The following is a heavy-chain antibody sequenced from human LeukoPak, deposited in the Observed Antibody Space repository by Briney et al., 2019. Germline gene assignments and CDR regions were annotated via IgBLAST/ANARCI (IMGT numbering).Heavy chain of an antibody. D-gene: IGHD2-2*02. Sequence: PGGSLRLSCAASGFTFSSYAMSWVRQAPGKGLEWVSAISGSGGSTYYADSVKGRFTISRDNSKNTLYLQTNSLRAEDTAVYYCAKELGYCSSTSCYRGFANPFDYWGQGTLVTVSS. CDR3: AKELGYCSSTSCYRGFANPFDY. J-gene: IGHJ4*02. CDR1: GFTFSSYA. V-gene: IGHV3-23*01. CDR2: ISGSGGST.